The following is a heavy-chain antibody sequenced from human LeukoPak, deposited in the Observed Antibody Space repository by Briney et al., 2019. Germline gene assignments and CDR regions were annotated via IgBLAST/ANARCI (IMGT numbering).Heavy chain of an antibody. Sequence: GGSLRLSCAASGFTFSSYAMSWVRQAPGKGLEWVSAISGSGGSTYYADSVKGRFTISRDNSKNTLYLQMNSLRAEDTAVYYCVSHPGPTYGGKQMYYFDYWGQGTLVTVSS. CDR2: ISGSGGST. V-gene: IGHV3-23*01. CDR1: GFTFSSYA. CDR3: VSHPGPTYGGKQMYYFDY. J-gene: IGHJ4*02. D-gene: IGHD4-23*01.